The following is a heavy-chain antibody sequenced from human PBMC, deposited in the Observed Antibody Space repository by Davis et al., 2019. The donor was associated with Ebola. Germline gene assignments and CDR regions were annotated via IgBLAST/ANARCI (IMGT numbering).Heavy chain of an antibody. V-gene: IGHV4-39*01. J-gene: IGHJ5*02. CDR3: ARRRITMIVATDP. D-gene: IGHD3-22*01. Sequence: GSLRLSCTVSGGSISSYYWGWIRQPPGKGLEWIGSIYYSGSTYYNPSLKSRVTISVDTSKNQFSLKLSSVTAADTAVYYCARRRITMIVATDPWGQGTLVTVSS. CDR2: IYYSGST. CDR1: GGSISSYY.